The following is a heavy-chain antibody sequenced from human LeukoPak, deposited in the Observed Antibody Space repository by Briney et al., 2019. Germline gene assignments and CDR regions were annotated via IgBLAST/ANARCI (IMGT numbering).Heavy chain of an antibody. V-gene: IGHV4-4*07. CDR2: IYTSGST. J-gene: IGHJ5*02. CDR3: VRDQAYSNYAP. Sequence: SETLSLTCTVSGGSISSYYWSWIRQPPGKGLEWIGRIYTSGSTNYNPSLKSRVTMSVDTSKNQFSLKLTSVTAADTAVYYCVRDQAYSNYAPWGQGTLVTVSS. D-gene: IGHD4-11*01. CDR1: GGSISSYY.